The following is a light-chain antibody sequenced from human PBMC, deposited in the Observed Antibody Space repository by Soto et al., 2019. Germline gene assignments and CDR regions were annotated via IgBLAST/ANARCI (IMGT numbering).Light chain of an antibody. J-gene: IGKJ1*01. Sequence: DIQMTQSPSSLSASVGDRVSVTCRASQSISTFLNWYQQRPGEAPKLLIYAASSLQSDVPSRFSGSGSGADFTLTIGSLQPEDFATYYCQQSYTTPRTFGQGTKV. CDR2: AAS. CDR3: QQSYTTPRT. V-gene: IGKV1-39*01. CDR1: QSISTF.